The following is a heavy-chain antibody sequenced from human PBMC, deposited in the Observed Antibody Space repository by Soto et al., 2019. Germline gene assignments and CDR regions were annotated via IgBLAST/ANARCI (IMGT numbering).Heavy chain of an antibody. Sequence: VGSLGLSCSACGFTFSSYSMNWVRQAPGKWLEWVSSISSSSSYIYCADSVKGRFTISRDNAKNSLYLQMNSLRAEDTAVYYCARELSIAAAANWFDPWGQGALVTVSS. CDR3: ARELSIAAAANWFDP. CDR1: GFTFSSYS. D-gene: IGHD6-13*01. V-gene: IGHV3-21*01. CDR2: ISSSSSYI. J-gene: IGHJ5*02.